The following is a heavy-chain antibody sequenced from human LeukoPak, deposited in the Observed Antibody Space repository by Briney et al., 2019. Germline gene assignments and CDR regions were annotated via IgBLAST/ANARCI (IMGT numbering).Heavy chain of an antibody. CDR2: ISAYNGNT. CDR1: GYTFTSYG. CDR3: ARDLAVRGSSGC. Sequence: ASVKVSCKASGYTFTSYGISWVRQAPGQGLVWMGWISAYNGNTNYAQKLQGRVTMTTDTSTSTAYMELRSLRSDDTAVYYCARDLAVRGSSGCWGQGTLVTVSS. V-gene: IGHV1-18*01. D-gene: IGHD6-19*01. J-gene: IGHJ4*02.